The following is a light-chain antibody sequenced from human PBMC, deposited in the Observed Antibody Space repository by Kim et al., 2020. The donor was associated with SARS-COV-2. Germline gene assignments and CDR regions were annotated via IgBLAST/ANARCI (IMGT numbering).Light chain of an antibody. V-gene: IGLV2-8*01. CDR3: SSHAGNNNYV. Sequence: GQPGTIACTATSSDVGSYHHVPWYQQHSGKAPKLMIYEVTKRPSGVPDRFSAPKSGNTASLSVSGLQADDEADYYCSSHAGNNNYVFGSGTKVTVL. CDR1: SSDVGSYHH. J-gene: IGLJ1*01. CDR2: EVT.